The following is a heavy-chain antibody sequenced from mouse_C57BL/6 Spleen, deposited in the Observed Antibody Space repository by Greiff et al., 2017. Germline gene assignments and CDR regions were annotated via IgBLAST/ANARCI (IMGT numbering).Heavy chain of an antibody. J-gene: IGHJ4*01. CDR1: GYTFTGYW. CDR2: ILPGSGST. Sequence: VQRVESGAELMKPGASVKLSCKATGYTFTGYWIEWVKQRPGHGLEWIGEILPGSGSTNYNEKFKGKATFTADTSSNTAYMQLSSLTTEDSAIYYCARRVIYDGYNCYAMGYWGQGTSVTVSS. V-gene: IGHV1-9*01. CDR3: ARRVIYDGYNCYAMGY. D-gene: IGHD2-3*01.